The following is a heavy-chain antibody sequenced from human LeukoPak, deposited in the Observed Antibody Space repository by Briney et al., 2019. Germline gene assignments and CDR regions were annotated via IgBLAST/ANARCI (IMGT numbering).Heavy chain of an antibody. J-gene: IGHJ3*02. CDR2: ISGSGGST. CDR3: AKDSSSWPDAFDI. V-gene: IGHV3-23*01. Sequence: GGSLRLSCAASGFTFSSYAMSWVRQAPGKGLEWASAISGSGGSTYYADSVKGRFTISRDNSKNTLYLQMNSLRAEDTAVYYCAKDSSSWPDAFDIWGQGTMVTVSS. CDR1: GFTFSSYA. D-gene: IGHD6-13*01.